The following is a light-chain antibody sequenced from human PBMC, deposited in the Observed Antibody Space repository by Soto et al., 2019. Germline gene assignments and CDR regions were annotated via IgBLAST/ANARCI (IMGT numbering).Light chain of an antibody. CDR3: TSYAGRTPYV. Sequence: QSVLTQPASVSGSPGQSVTISCTGTSSDVGGYNYVSWYQQHPGKAPKVMIYEVSKRPSGVPDRFSGSKSGNTASLTVSGLLAEDEADYYCTSYAGRTPYVFGTGTKLTVL. V-gene: IGLV2-8*01. CDR2: EVS. CDR1: SSDVGGYNY. J-gene: IGLJ1*01.